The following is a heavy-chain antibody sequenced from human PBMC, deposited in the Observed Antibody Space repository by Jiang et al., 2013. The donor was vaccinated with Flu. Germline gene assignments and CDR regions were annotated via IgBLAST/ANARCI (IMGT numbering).Heavy chain of an antibody. Sequence: GAEVKKPGASMKVSCKTSGYTFTNYGVSWVRQAPGKGLEWMGWISAYNGDTKYAQKVQGRVTMTTDKPTSTAYLELRSLRSDDTAVYYCARRPPLPRPRIVVVVIAFPYYFDNWGQGTLVTVSS. D-gene: IGHD2-21*01. CDR3: ARRPPLPRPRIVVVVIAFPYYFDN. V-gene: IGHV1-18*01. CDR1: GYTFTNYG. CDR2: ISAYNGDT. J-gene: IGHJ4*02.